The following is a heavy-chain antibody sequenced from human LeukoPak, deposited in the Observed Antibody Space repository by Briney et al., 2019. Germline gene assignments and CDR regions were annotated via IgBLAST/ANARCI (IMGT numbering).Heavy chain of an antibody. CDR3: ARGSKTGVITMIVVVITGKHAFDI. V-gene: IGHV1-8*02. D-gene: IGHD3-22*01. CDR1: GYTFTGYY. CDR2: MNPNSGNT. Sequence: ASVKVSCKASGYTFTGYYMHWVRQATGQGLEWMGWMNPNSGNTGYAQKFQGRVTMTRNTSISTAYMELSSLRSEDTAVYYCARGSKTGVITMIVVVITGKHAFDIWGQGTMVTVSS. J-gene: IGHJ3*02.